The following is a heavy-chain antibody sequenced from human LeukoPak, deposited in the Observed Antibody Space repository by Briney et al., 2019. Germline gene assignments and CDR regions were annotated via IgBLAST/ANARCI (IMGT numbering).Heavy chain of an antibody. V-gene: IGHV4-59*01. J-gene: IGHJ6*02. Sequence: PSETLSLTCTVSGGSISSYYWSWIRQPPGKGREWIGYIYYSGSTNYNPSLKSRVTISVDTSKNQFSLKLSSVTAADTAVYYCARGSWGFGELYYGMDVWGQGTTVTVSS. CDR2: IYYSGST. CDR1: GGSISSYY. CDR3: ARGSWGFGELYYGMDV. D-gene: IGHD3-10*01.